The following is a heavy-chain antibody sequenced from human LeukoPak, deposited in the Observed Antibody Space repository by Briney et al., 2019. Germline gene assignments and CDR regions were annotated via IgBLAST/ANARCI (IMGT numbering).Heavy chain of an antibody. CDR3: ANPIRWSKPFSLGY. V-gene: IGHV1-69*05. Sequence: ASVKVSCKASGGTFTSYAISWVRQAPGQGLEWMGRIIPIFGTANYAQKFQGRVTITTDESTSTAYMELSSLRSEDTAVYYCANPIRWSKPFSLGYWGQGTLVTVSS. CDR1: GGTFTSYA. D-gene: IGHD2-8*02. J-gene: IGHJ4*02. CDR2: IIPIFGTA.